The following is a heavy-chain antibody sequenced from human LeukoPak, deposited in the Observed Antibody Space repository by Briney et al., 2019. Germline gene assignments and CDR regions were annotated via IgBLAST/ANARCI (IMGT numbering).Heavy chain of an antibody. CDR2: IKQDGSEN. Sequence: GGSLRLSCAASGYTFSGYWMSWVRQAPGKGLEWVANIKQDGSENYYVDSVKGRFTISRDNAKNSLYLQMNSLRAEDTAVYYCARDEMATSYPYYYYGMDVWGQGTTVTVSS. CDR3: ARDEMATSYPYYYYGMDV. J-gene: IGHJ6*02. D-gene: IGHD5-24*01. CDR1: GYTFSGYW. V-gene: IGHV3-7*01.